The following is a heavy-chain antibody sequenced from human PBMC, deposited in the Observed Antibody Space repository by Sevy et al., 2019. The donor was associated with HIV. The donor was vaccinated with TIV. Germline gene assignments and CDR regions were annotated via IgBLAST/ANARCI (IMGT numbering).Heavy chain of an antibody. J-gene: IGHJ4*02. CDR3: ATTKDYYESSGEPFDY. Sequence: ASVKVSCKVSGSTLSQMAMHWVRQAPGKRLEWMATFDPEDAETIYTQKLQGRVTMTEDTSRDTAYMELSNLGSEDTAVYYCATTKDYYESSGEPFDYWGQGTLVTVSS. CDR2: FDPEDAET. CDR1: GSTLSQMA. D-gene: IGHD3-22*01. V-gene: IGHV1-24*01.